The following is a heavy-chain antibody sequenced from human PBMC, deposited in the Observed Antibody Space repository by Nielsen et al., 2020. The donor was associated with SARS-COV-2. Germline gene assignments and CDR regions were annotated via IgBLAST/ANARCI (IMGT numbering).Heavy chain of an antibody. Sequence: GESLKISCAASGFTFSSYGMSWVRQAPGKGLEWVSSISGSGGRTYYADSVKGRFTISRDNSKNTLYLQMNSLRAEDTAVYYCAKAYYDSSGYSPDAFDIWGQGTMVTVSS. V-gene: IGHV3-23*01. J-gene: IGHJ3*02. CDR3: AKAYYDSSGYSPDAFDI. CDR1: GFTFSSYG. CDR2: ISGSGGRT. D-gene: IGHD3-22*01.